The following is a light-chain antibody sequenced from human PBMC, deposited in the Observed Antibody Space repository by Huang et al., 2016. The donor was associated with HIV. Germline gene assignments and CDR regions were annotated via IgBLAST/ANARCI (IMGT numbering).Light chain of an antibody. CDR1: QDIRNF. Sequence: DIQMTQSPSSLSASVGDRVTITCRASQDIRNFFAWFQKKPGKAPEALIYGASSLQSGVPPRFSGSGSGTYFTLTISSLQPEDFGTYYCQQYHSYPITFGPGTKVDIK. V-gene: IGKV1-16*01. J-gene: IGKJ3*01. CDR2: GAS. CDR3: QQYHSYPIT.